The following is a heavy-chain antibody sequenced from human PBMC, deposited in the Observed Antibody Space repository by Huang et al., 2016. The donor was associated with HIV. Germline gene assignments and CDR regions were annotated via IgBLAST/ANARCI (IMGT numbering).Heavy chain of an antibody. J-gene: IGHJ3*02. CDR2: IYYSGST. CDR1: GGSISSGGYY. CDR3: ARATDGGRTFDI. D-gene: IGHD3-3*01. Sequence: QVQLQESGPGLVKPSQTLSLTCTVSGGSISSGGYYWSWIRQPPGKGREWIGYIYYSGSTYYNPSLKSRVTISVDTSKNQFSRKLSSVTAADTAVYYCARATDGGRTFDIWGQGTMVTVSS. V-gene: IGHV4-30-4*08.